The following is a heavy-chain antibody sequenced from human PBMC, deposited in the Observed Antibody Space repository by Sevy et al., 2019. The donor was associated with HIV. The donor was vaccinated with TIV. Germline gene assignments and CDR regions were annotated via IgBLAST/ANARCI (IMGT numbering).Heavy chain of an antibody. J-gene: IGHJ4*02. Sequence: ASVKVSCKASGYPFNSLYMHWIRQAPGQGLEWMGIIDPSGGRSIYAQKFQDRVTMSRDTSTSTIYMALRSLRSDDTAVYYCSRGDFDFWNGQVADLYYFDQWGQRTPVTVSS. D-gene: IGHD3-3*01. CDR2: IDPSGGRS. CDR3: SRGDFDFWNGQVADLYYFDQ. CDR1: GYPFNSLY. V-gene: IGHV1-46*02.